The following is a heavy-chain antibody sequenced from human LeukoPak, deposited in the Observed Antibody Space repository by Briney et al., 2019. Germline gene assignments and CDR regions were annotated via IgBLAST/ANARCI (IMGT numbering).Heavy chain of an antibody. CDR2: ISGSGGST. V-gene: IGHV3-23*01. CDR1: GFTFSSYA. CDR3: AKDGDQWLPTYYFDY. D-gene: IGHD6-19*01. J-gene: IGHJ4*02. Sequence: GGSLRLSCAASGFTFSSYAMSWVRQAPGKGLEWVSAISGSGGSTYYADSVKGRFTISRDNSKNTLYLQMNSLRAKDTAVYYCAKDGDQWLPTYYFDYWGQGTLVTVSS.